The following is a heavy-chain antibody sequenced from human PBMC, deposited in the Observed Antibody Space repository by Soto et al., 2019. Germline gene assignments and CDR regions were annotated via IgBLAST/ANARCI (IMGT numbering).Heavy chain of an antibody. J-gene: IGHJ3*02. CDR3: ARDPNFGNYGDYNDAFDI. V-gene: IGHV1-18*01. CDR2: ISAYNGNT. D-gene: IGHD4-17*01. Sequence: RASVKVSCKASGYTFTSYGISWVRQARGQGLEWMGWISAYNGNTNYAQKLQGRVTMTTDTSTSTAYMELRSLRSDDTAVYYCARDPNFGNYGDYNDAFDIWGQGTMVTVSS. CDR1: GYTFTSYG.